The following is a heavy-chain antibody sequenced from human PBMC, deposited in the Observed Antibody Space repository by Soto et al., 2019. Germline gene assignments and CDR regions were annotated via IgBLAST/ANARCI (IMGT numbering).Heavy chain of an antibody. CDR3: ARHRIQVVWRGFDF. CDR2: SSYNGGT. V-gene: IGHV4-39*01. D-gene: IGHD1-1*01. Sequence: SETLSLTCTVSADSSTISNSYWGWLRQPPGKGLQWIGSSSYNGGTFYNPSLKGRVAISVDTSKKQSSLQVHSVTAADTAVYYCARHRIQVVWRGFDFWGQGSPVTVYS. J-gene: IGHJ4*02. CDR1: ADSSTISNSY.